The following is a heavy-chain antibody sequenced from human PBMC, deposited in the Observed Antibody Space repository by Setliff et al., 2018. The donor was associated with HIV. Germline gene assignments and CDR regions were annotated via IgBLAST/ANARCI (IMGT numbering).Heavy chain of an antibody. V-gene: IGHV3-7*03. D-gene: IGHD3-9*01. J-gene: IGHJ4*02. Sequence: LRLSCAASGFTCSSFWMSWVRQAPGKGLEWVANIKQDGSETYYVDSVKGRFTISRDNAKNSLYLQMNSLRAEDTAVYYCAREDNYDILTGYLWEYYFDYWGQGTLVTVSS. CDR2: IKQDGSET. CDR3: AREDNYDILTGYLWEYYFDY. CDR1: GFTCSSFW.